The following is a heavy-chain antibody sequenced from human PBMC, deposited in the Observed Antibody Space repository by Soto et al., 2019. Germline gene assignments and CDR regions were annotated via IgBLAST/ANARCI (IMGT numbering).Heavy chain of an antibody. Sequence: SVKVSCKASGGTFSSYAISWVRQAPGQGLEWMGGIIPIFGTANYAQRFQGRVTITADESTSTAYMELSSLRSEDTAVYYCARSPGYYDSSGYPQHYFDYWGQGTLVTVSS. CDR2: IIPIFGTA. V-gene: IGHV1-69*13. CDR3: ARSPGYYDSSGYPQHYFDY. D-gene: IGHD3-22*01. J-gene: IGHJ4*02. CDR1: GGTFSSYA.